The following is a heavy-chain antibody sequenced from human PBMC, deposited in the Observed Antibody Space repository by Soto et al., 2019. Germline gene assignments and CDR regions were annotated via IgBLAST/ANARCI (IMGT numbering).Heavy chain of an antibody. CDR3: AKDLTRQLAYWLDP. V-gene: IGHV4-34*01. J-gene: IGHJ5*02. CDR2: VNHSGEA. CDR1: GGSFRNYY. D-gene: IGHD6-6*01. Sequence: SETLSLTCGVYGGSFRNYYWIWVRQPPGKGLEWIGEVNHSGEATYNPSLQSRVSISLDTSNNHFSLKMTSVTAADTALYYCAKDLTRQLAYWLDPWGQGTQVTVSS.